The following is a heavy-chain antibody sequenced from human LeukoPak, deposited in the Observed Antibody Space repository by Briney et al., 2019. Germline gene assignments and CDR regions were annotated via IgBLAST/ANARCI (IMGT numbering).Heavy chain of an antibody. CDR3: ARGVYCSSTSCYSGYYYYYMDV. D-gene: IGHD2-2*02. Sequence: GGSLRLACAASGFTLSSYWMSWVRQAPGKGLGWVANFKQDVSEKYYVDSVKGRFTISRDNAKNSLYLQMNSLRAEDTAVYYCARGVYCSSTSCYSGYYYYYMDVWGKGTTVTISS. J-gene: IGHJ6*03. CDR2: FKQDVSEK. CDR1: GFTLSSYW. V-gene: IGHV3-7*01.